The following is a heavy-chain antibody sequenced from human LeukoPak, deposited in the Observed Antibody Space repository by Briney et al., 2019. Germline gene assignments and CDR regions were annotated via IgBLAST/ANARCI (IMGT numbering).Heavy chain of an antibody. J-gene: IGHJ6*03. CDR3: ARDHVDCSGGRCHSISQDFYMDV. D-gene: IGHD2-15*01. Sequence: GGSLRLSCAASGFTFSIFAIHWVRQAPGKGLEWVAIIWYDGSSRYFADSVKGRFTVSRDNSKNTLYLQMNSLRAEDTAVYYCARDHVDCSGGRCHSISQDFYMDVWGKGTTVTVSS. CDR1: GFTFSIFA. V-gene: IGHV3-33*01. CDR2: IWYDGSSR.